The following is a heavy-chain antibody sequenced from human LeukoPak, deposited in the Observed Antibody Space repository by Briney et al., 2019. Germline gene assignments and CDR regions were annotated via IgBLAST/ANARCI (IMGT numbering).Heavy chain of an antibody. CDR2: IVVGSGNT. CDR3: AAGSPYDFWSGS. CDR1: GFTFTSSA. Sequence: GASVKVSCKASGFTFTSSAVQWVRQARGQRLEWIGWIVVGSGNTNYAQKFQEGVTITRDMSTSTAHMELSSLRSEDTAVYYCAAGSPYDFWSGSWGQGTLVTVSS. J-gene: IGHJ5*02. D-gene: IGHD3-3*01. V-gene: IGHV1-58*01.